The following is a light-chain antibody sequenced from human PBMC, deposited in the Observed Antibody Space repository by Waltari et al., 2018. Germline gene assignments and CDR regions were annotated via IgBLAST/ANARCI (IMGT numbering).Light chain of an antibody. J-gene: IGLJ2*01. CDR1: RLTTYA. CDR2: SVD. CDR3: NSRDPTTNAVV. V-gene: IGLV3-19*01. Sequence: SSELTQDPAVSVALGQTVRITRHGERLTTYAPNWYPQRPGQAPILGIFSVDDRPSGIPDRFSGSLSGDTASLTITGTQAEDEADYYCNSRDPTTNAVVFGGGTRLTVL.